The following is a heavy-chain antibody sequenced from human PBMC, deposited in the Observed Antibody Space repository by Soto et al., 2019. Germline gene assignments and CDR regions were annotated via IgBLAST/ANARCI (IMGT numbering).Heavy chain of an antibody. CDR3: ARAGAMAPEFHFDY. J-gene: IGHJ4*02. D-gene: IGHD6-19*01. Sequence: SETLCLTCTVSDSSIVTSYYWGWIRQPPGGGLEWIGSLYHIGTTYYSPSLRSRATISVDTSKNQFFLQLTSLTAADTAVYYCARAGAMAPEFHFDYWGPGTLVTVSS. CDR1: DSSIVTSYY. CDR2: LYHIGTT. V-gene: IGHV4-38-2*02.